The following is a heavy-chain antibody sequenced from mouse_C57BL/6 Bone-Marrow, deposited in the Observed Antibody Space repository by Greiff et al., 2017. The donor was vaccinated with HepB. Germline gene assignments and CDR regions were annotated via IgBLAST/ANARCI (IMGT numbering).Heavy chain of an antibody. CDR1: GYTFTSYW. V-gene: IGHV1-52*01. CDR3: ARGGYYLDY. CDR2: IDPSDSET. Sequence: QVQLQQPGAELVRPGSSVKLSCKASGYTFTSYWMHWVKQRPIQGLEWIVNIDPSDSETHYNQKFKDKATLTVDKSSSTAYMQLSSLTSEDSAVYYCARGGYYLDYWGQGTTLTVSS. J-gene: IGHJ2*01.